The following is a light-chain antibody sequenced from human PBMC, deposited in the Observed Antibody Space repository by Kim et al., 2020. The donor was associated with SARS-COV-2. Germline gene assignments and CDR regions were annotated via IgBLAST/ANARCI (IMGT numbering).Light chain of an antibody. CDR2: GAS. J-gene: IGKJ3*01. CDR1: QSVRNNF. CDR3: QQYGSSLFT. V-gene: IGKV3-20*01. Sequence: EIVLTQSPGTLSLSPGERATLSCRASQSVRNNFLAWYQQKPGQAPRLLLYGASSRATGIPDRFSGSGSGTDFTLTISRLEPEDFAVYYCQQYGSSLFTFGPATKVDIK.